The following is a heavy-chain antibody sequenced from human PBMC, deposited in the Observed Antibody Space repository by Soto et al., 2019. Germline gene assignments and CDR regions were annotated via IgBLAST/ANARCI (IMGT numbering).Heavy chain of an antibody. D-gene: IGHD3-22*01. CDR1: GFAFSNAW. J-gene: IGHJ4*02. CDR2: IKSKGHGGTT. V-gene: IGHV3-15*07. CDR3: PTDSYTSVIVVLFDY. Sequence: GGSLRLSCAASGFAFSNAWINWVRQAPGKGLEWVGRIKSKGHGGTTDFAAPVRGRFAISRDDSRNLVYMQMNSLNTEDTAFFYCPTDSYTSVIVVLFDYWGQGPLVTVSS.